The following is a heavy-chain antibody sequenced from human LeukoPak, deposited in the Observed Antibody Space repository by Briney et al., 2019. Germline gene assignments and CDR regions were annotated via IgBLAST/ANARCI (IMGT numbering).Heavy chain of an antibody. D-gene: IGHD6-19*01. CDR2: IYPGDSEV. CDR1: GYRFTSYW. Sequence: GESLKISCKASGYRFTSYWIGWVRQMPGKGLAWMGMIYPGDSEVRYGPAFQGQVTISADKSVNTAYLQWSSLKASDTAIYYCATEIGSGWFYDYWGQGTLVTVSS. V-gene: IGHV5-51*01. J-gene: IGHJ4*02. CDR3: ATEIGSGWFYDY.